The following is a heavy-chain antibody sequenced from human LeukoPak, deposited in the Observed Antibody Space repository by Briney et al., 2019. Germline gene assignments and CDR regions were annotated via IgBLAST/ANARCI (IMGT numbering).Heavy chain of an antibody. CDR2: INPNSGGT. D-gene: IGHD6-13*01. V-gene: IGHV1-2*02. CDR3: ARARCSSSWFRGDCYIHDAFDI. CDR1: GYTFTGYY. J-gene: IGHJ3*02. Sequence: GASVKVSCKASGYTFTGYYMHWVRQAPGQGLEWMGWINPNSGGTNYAQKFQGRVTMTRDTSISTAYMKLSRLRSDDTAVYYCARARCSSSWFRGDCYIHDAFDIWGQGTMVTVSS.